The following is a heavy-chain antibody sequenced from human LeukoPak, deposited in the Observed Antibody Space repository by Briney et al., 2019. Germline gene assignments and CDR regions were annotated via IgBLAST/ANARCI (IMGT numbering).Heavy chain of an antibody. CDR1: GFTLSSYG. D-gene: IGHD3-22*01. Sequence: GGSLRLSCAASGFTLSSYGMHWVRQAPGKGLEWVAFIRYDGSNKYYADSVKGRFTISRDNSKNTLYLQMNSLRAEDTAVYYCAKMGPYYYDSNIWGQGTMVTVSS. J-gene: IGHJ3*02. V-gene: IGHV3-30*02. CDR3: AKMGPYYYDSNI. CDR2: IRYDGSNK.